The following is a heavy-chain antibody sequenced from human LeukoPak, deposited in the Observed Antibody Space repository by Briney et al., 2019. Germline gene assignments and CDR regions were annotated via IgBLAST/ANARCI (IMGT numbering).Heavy chain of an antibody. CDR3: ARSHPGEFDP. V-gene: IGHV4-38-2*01. Sequence: SETLSLTCAVSGYSISSGYYWGWIRQPPGKGLEWIGSIHHSGSTYYNPSLKSRVTISVDTSKNQFSLKLSSVTAADTAVYYCARSHPGEFDPWGQGTLVTVSS. CDR2: IHHSGST. J-gene: IGHJ5*02. D-gene: IGHD3-10*01. CDR1: GYSISSGYY.